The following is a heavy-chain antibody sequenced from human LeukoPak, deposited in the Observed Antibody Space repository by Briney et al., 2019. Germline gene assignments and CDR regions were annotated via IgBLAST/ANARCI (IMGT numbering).Heavy chain of an antibody. CDR3: ARLSPERDGYNSDAFDI. V-gene: IGHV4-39*01. Sequence: PSETLSLTCGVSGSSISSSSYYWGWIRQPPGKGLEWIGSIYYSGSIYYNPSLKSRVTISVDTSKNQFSLKLSSVTAADTAVYYCARLSPERDGYNSDAFDIWGQGTMVTVSS. J-gene: IGHJ3*02. CDR2: IYYSGSI. CDR1: GSSISSSSYY. D-gene: IGHD5-24*01.